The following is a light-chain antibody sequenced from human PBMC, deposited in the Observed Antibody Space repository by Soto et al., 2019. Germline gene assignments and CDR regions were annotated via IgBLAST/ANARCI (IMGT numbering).Light chain of an antibody. CDR2: LSSDGSH. J-gene: IGLJ2*01. Sequence: QLVLTQSPSASASLGASVKLTCTLSSGHSNYAIAWHQQQPEKGPRYLMKLSSDGSHSKGDGIPDRFSGSSSGAERYLTISSLQSEDEADYYCQTWDTGARVVFGGGTKPTVL. V-gene: IGLV4-69*01. CDR1: SGHSNYA. CDR3: QTWDTGARVV.